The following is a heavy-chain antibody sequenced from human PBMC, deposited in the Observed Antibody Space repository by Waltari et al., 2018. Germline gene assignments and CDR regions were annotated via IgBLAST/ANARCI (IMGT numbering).Heavy chain of an antibody. J-gene: IGHJ2*01. CDR2: IYSGGSST. CDR1: GFTFSSYA. V-gene: IGHV3-23*03. D-gene: IGHD2-15*01. CDR3: AKTGLNSEIVVVVAATPTYWYFDL. Sequence: EVQLLESGGGLVQPGGSLRLSCAASGFTFSSYAMSWVRQAPGKGLEWVSVIYSGGSSTYYADSVKGRFTISRDNSKNTLYLQMNSLRAEDTAVYYCAKTGLNSEIVVVVAATPTYWYFDLWGRGTLVTVSS.